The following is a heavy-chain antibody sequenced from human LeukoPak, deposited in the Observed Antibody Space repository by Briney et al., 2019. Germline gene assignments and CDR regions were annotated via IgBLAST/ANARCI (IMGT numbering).Heavy chain of an antibody. D-gene: IGHD6-19*01. CDR3: ARDRGRGWAIDY. J-gene: IGHJ4*02. CDR2: IYTSGST. Sequence: KASETLSLTCTVSGGSISSFYWSWIRQPAGKGLEWIGRIYTSGSTNSNPSLKSRATMSVDTSKNQFSLKLSSVPAADTAVYYCARDRGRGWAIDYWGQGTLVTVSP. CDR1: GGSISSFY. V-gene: IGHV4-4*07.